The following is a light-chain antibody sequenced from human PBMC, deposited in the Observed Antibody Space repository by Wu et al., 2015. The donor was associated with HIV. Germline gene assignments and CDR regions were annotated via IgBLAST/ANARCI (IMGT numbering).Light chain of an antibody. Sequence: DIQLTQSPSFLSVSVGDRVTITCRASQDISSYLAWYQQKPGKAPKLLIYAASTLQSGVPSRFSGRGSGTEFTLTISSLQPEDFATYYCQKYNTAPWTFGQGTKVEMK. V-gene: IGKV1-9*01. CDR3: QKYNTAPWT. CDR1: QDISSY. J-gene: IGKJ1*01. CDR2: AAS.